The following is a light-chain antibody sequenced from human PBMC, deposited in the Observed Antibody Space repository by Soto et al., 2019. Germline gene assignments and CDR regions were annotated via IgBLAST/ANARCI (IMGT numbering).Light chain of an antibody. CDR1: NSDVGTYNY. V-gene: IGLV2-8*01. CDR3: SSYAGSNNLV. J-gene: IGLJ2*01. CDR2: EVS. Sequence: QSALAHPPSASGSPGQSVTITCTGTNSDVGTYNYGSWYQHHPGKAPKFMIYEVSKRPLGVPDRFSGSKSGNTASLTVSGLQAEDEADYYCSSYAGSNNLVFGGGTKVTVL.